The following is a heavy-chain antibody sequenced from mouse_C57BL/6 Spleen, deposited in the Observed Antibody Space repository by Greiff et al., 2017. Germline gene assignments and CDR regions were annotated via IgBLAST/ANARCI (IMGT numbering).Heavy chain of an antibody. CDR2: ISSGSSTI. V-gene: IGHV5-17*01. Sequence: EVKLQESGGGLVKPGGSLKLSCAASGFTFSDYGMHWVRQAPEKGLEWVAYISSGSSTIYYADTVKGRVTISRDNAKNTLFLQMTSLRSEDTAMYYCARDYCNSYWYFDVWGTGTTVTVSS. D-gene: IGHD2-1*01. CDR3: ARDYCNSYWYFDV. J-gene: IGHJ1*03. CDR1: GFTFSDYG.